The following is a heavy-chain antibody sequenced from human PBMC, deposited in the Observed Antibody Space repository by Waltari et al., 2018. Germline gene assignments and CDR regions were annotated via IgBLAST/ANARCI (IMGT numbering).Heavy chain of an antibody. D-gene: IGHD6-25*01. V-gene: IGHV4-59*11. CDR2: IYYMGST. Sequence: QVQLQESGPGLVKPSETLSLTCTVSGGSLSSHYWSWILQPPGKGLEWIGYIYYMGSTHYNPSLKSRVTISVDTSKNQCSLKLSSVTAADTAVYYGASLDSSADYWGQGTLVTVSS. J-gene: IGHJ4*02. CDR1: GGSLSSHY. CDR3: ASLDSSADY.